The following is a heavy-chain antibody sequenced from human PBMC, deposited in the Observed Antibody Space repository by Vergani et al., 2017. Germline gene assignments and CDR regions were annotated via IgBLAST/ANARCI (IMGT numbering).Heavy chain of an antibody. CDR2: MKPNSGNT. V-gene: IGHV1-8*01. CDR3: ARVNFDWLPEGFDP. CDR1: GYTFTSYD. Sequence: QVQLVQSGAEVKKPGASVKVSCKASGYTFTSYDINWVRQATGQGLEWMGWMKPNSGNTGYAQKFQGRVTMTRNTSISTAYMELSSLRSEDTAVYYCARVNFDWLPEGFDPWGQGTLVTVSS. D-gene: IGHD3-9*01. J-gene: IGHJ5*02.